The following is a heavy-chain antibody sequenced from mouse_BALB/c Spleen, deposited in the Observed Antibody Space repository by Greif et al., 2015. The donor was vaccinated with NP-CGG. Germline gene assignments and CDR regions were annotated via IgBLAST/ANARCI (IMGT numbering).Heavy chain of an antibody. CDR1: GYTFTDYY. Sequence: QVQLQQSGPELVKPGASVKISCKASGYTFTDYYINWVKQKPGQGLEWIGWIYPGSGNTKYNEKFKGKATLTVDTSSSTAYMQRSSLTSEDTAVEFCARRTGTEAMDYWGQGTSVTVSS. D-gene: IGHD4-1*01. V-gene: IGHV1-84*02. CDR2: IYPGSGNT. CDR3: ARRTGTEAMDY. J-gene: IGHJ4*01.